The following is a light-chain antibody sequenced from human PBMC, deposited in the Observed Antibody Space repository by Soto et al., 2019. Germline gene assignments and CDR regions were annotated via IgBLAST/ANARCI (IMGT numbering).Light chain of an antibody. CDR3: HQRSKWPLT. CDR1: QSVSSN. CDR2: DAS. J-gene: IGKJ4*01. V-gene: IGKV3-11*01. Sequence: EIVMTQSTATLSVSAGERATLSCRASQSVSSNLAWYQQKPGQAPRLLIYDASNRATDIPARSSGSGSGTDFTLTISSLDPEDSAVYYCHQRSKWPLTFGGGTKVDIK.